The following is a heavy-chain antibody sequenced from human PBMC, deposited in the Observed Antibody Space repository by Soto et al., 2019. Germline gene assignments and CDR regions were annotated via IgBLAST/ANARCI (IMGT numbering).Heavy chain of an antibody. D-gene: IGHD3-22*01. CDR1: GGTFSSYA. CDR3: ARNSYYYDSSGYYSAYYFDY. V-gene: IGHV1-69*13. Sequence: SVKVSCKASGGTFSSYAISWVRQAPGQGLEWMGGIIPIFGTANYAQKFQGRVTITADESTSTAYMELSSLRSEDTAVYYCARNSYYYDSSGYYSAYYFDYWGQGTLVTVSS. J-gene: IGHJ4*02. CDR2: IIPIFGTA.